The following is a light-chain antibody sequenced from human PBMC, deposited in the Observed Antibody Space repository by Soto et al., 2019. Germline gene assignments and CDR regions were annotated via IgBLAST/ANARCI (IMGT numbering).Light chain of an antibody. CDR3: SSYTSSSTHV. CDR2: DVS. J-gene: IGLJ1*01. CDR1: SSDVGAYTF. V-gene: IGLV2-14*03. Sequence: QSALTQPASVSGSPGQSITISCTGTSSDVGAYTFVSWYQQHPDKVPKLMIFDVSRRPSDVSDRFSGSKSGNTASLTISGLQPEDEADYYCSSYTSSSTHVFGSGTKVTVL.